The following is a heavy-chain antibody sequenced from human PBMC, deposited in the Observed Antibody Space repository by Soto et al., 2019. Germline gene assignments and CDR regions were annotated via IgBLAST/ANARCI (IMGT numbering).Heavy chain of an antibody. Sequence: ASVKVSCPASGYTFTSYGIKWVRQAPGEGLEWRGWISAYNGNTNYEQKLQGRVTMTTDTSTSTAYMELRSLRSDDTAVYYCPRDVFSSSVNWNYLGWFDPWGQGTLVTVSS. CDR2: ISAYNGNT. J-gene: IGHJ5*02. V-gene: IGHV1-18*01. CDR1: GYTFTSYG. D-gene: IGHD1-7*01. CDR3: PRDVFSSSVNWNYLGWFDP.